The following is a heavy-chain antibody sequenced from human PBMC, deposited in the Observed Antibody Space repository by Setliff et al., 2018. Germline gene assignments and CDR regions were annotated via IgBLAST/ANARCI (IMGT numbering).Heavy chain of an antibody. CDR1: GYTFTSYD. D-gene: IGHD3-10*01. CDR3: ARAELLWFGGFDP. Sequence: ASVKVSCKASGYTFTSYDINWVRQATGQGLEGRGWMNPNSGNTGYAQKFQGRVTMTRNTSISTAYMELSSLRSEDTAVYYCARAELLWFGGFDPWGQGTLVTVSS. CDR2: MNPNSGNT. J-gene: IGHJ5*02. V-gene: IGHV1-8*02.